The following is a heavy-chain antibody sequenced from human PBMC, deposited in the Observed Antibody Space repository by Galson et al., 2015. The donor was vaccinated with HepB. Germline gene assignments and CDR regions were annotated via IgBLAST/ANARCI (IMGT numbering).Heavy chain of an antibody. CDR2: ITPMIAFA. CDR3: ARDRSDRVTMRSIGYALDI. D-gene: IGHD3-10*01. Sequence: SVKVSCKASGGTFSMYTISWVRQAPGQGFEWMGRITPMIAFANSAQRFQDRVTFTADRSTTTAFMELRSLGSEDTAVYYCARDRSDRVTMRSIGYALDIWGQGTMVTVSS. V-gene: IGHV1-69*04. J-gene: IGHJ3*02. CDR1: GGTFSMYT.